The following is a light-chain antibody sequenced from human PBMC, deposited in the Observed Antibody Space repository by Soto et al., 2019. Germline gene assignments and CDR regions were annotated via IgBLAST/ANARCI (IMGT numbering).Light chain of an antibody. CDR2: DVT. V-gene: IGLV2-23*02. Sequence: QSALTQPASVSGSPGLSITISCTGTSNDVGKYNLVSWYQHHPDKAPKLIIYDVTQWPSGASNRFSGSKSGNTASLTIYRLQADDEADYYCCSYAGGTSFYVFGTGTKLTVL. CDR1: SNDVGKYNL. CDR3: CSYAGGTSFYV. J-gene: IGLJ1*01.